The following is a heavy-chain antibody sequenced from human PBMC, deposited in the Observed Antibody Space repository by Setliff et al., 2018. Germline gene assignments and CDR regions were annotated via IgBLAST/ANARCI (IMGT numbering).Heavy chain of an antibody. CDR1: GNSFSSFS. J-gene: IGHJ3*02. D-gene: IGHD6-19*01. V-gene: IGHV1-18*01. Sequence: AASVKVSCKASGNSFSSFSITWVRQAPGQGLEWMGWVSTYNGDTKYAQNFRGRVTMTTDMSTSTVHMELRTLRSDDTAVYFCARRPIALAGYRKGAFDIWGQGTMVTVSS. CDR2: VSTYNGDT. CDR3: ARRPIALAGYRKGAFDI.